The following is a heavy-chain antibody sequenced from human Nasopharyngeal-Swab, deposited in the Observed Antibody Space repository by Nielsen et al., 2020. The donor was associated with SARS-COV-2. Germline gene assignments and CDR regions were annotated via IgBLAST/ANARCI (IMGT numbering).Heavy chain of an antibody. D-gene: IGHD3-3*01. CDR3: ARDGLDYDFWSAYFMDV. CDR2: ISSSSSYI. CDR1: GFTFNNYN. J-gene: IGHJ6*02. Sequence: GEALKISWAASGFTFNNYNFNWVRQAPGKGLGWVSSISSSSSYIYYADSVKGRFTISRDNAKNSLYLQMNSLRAEDTAVYYCARDGLDYDFWSAYFMDVWGQGTTVTVSS. V-gene: IGHV3-21*01.